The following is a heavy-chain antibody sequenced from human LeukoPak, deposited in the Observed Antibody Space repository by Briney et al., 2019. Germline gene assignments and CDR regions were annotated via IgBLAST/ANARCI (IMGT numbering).Heavy chain of an antibody. V-gene: IGHV3-11*01. CDR2: ISSSGSTI. CDR1: GFTFSDYY. D-gene: IGHD4-23*01. CDR3: ARGDYGGNSEPYYYGMDV. J-gene: IGHJ6*02. Sequence: GGSLRLSCAASGFTFSDYYMSWIRQAPGKGLEWVSYISSSGSTIYYADSVKGRFTISRDNAKNSLYLQMNSLRAEDTAVYYCARGDYGGNSEPYYYGMDVWGQGTTVTVSS.